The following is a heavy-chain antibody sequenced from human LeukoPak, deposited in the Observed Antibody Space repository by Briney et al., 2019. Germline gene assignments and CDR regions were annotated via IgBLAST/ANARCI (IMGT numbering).Heavy chain of an antibody. D-gene: IGHD5-24*01. CDR1: GYTFTGYY. CDR3: AREFPRRDGYNDDY. V-gene: IGHV1-2*02. J-gene: IGHJ4*02. Sequence: ASVKVSCKASGYTFTGYYMHWVRQAPGQGLEWMGWINPNSGGTNYAQKFQGRVTMTRDTSISTAYMELSRLRSDDTAVYYCAREFPRRDGYNDDYWGQGTLVTVSS. CDR2: INPNSGGT.